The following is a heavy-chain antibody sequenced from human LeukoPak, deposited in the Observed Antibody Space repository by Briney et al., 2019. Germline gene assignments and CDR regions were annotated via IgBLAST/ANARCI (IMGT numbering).Heavy chain of an antibody. Sequence: GGSLRLSCAASGLTFSIHTMNRVRQAPGKGLEWVSYITSSGNTIYYADSVKGRFTISRDNAKNSLHLQMNNLRAEDTAVYFCARDESWSNYYNFMDVWGKGTTVTVSS. D-gene: IGHD6-13*01. CDR2: ITSSGNTI. CDR3: ARDESWSNYYNFMDV. J-gene: IGHJ6*03. CDR1: GLTFSIHT. V-gene: IGHV3-48*04.